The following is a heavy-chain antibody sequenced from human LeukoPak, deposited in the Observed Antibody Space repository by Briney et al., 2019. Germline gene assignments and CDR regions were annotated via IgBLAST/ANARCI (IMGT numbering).Heavy chain of an antibody. CDR2: IYHSGST. CDR3: AREKQQLVTNWFDP. V-gene: IGHV4-30-2*01. D-gene: IGHD6-13*01. Sequence: SETLSLTCAVSGGSISSGGYSWSWIRQPPGKGLEWIGYIYHSGSTYYNPSLKSRVTISVDTSKNQFSLKLSSVTAADTAVYYCAREKQQLVTNWFDPWGQGTLVTVSS. J-gene: IGHJ5*02. CDR1: GGSISSGGYS.